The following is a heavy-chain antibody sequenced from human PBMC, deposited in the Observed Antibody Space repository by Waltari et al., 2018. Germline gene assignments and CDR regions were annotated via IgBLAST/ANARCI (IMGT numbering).Heavy chain of an antibody. CDR3: ARDVGSDSVFDY. CDR2: INAGNRNT. V-gene: IGHV1-3*01. CDR1: GYTFTNYA. J-gene: IGHJ4*02. Sequence: QVQLVQSGAEVKKPGASVKVSCKASGYTFTNYAIHWVRQAPGQRLEWMGWINAGNRNTKYSQKFQDRVTITRDSSASTAYMELSSLRSADTALYYCARDVGSDSVFDYWGQGTLVTVSS. D-gene: IGHD6-25*01.